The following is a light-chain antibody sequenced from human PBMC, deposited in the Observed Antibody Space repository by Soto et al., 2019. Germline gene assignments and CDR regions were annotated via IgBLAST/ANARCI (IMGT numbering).Light chain of an antibody. CDR3: QQYGSSSYT. V-gene: IGKV3-20*01. CDR2: GAS. J-gene: IGKJ2*01. Sequence: EIVLTQAPGTLSLSPGERATLSCRASQSVSSSYLAWYQQKPGQALRLLIYGASSRATGIPDRFSGSGSGTDFTLTISRLEPEDVAVYYGQQYGSSSYTCGQGTKLEIK. CDR1: QSVSSSY.